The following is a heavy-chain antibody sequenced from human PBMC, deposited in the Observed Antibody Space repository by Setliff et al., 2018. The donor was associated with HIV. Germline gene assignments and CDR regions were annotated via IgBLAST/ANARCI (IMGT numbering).Heavy chain of an antibody. CDR2: ISSSSSYI. CDR1: GFTFSSYS. Sequence: GGSLRLSCAASGFTFSSYSMNWVRQAPGKGLEWVSSISSSSSYIYYADSVKGRFTISRDNAKNSLYLQMNSLRAEDTAVYYCARDLSGYYGYFDYWGQGTLVTVSS. CDR3: ARDLSGYYGYFDY. D-gene: IGHD3-22*01. V-gene: IGHV3-21*01. J-gene: IGHJ4*02.